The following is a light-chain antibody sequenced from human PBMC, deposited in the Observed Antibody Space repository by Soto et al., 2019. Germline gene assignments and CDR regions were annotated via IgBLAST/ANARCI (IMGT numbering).Light chain of an antibody. CDR2: GAS. V-gene: IGKV3-20*01. CDR1: QPVSSSY. J-gene: IGKJ1*01. Sequence: EIVLTQSPGILSLSPGERATLSCRASQPVSSSYLAWHQQKPGQAPRLLIYGASTRATGIPDRFSGSGSGTHFTLTISRLEPEDFAVYYCQQCGISTWPFGQGTKVDIK. CDR3: QQCGISTWP.